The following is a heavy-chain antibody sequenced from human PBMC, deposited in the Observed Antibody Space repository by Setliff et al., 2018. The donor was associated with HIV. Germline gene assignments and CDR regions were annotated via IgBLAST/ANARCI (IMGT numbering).Heavy chain of an antibody. CDR1: GGTFSSYS. Sequence: ASVKVSCKASGGTFSSYSINWVRQAPGQGLEWMGGIIPIYGTPIYAQKFQGRVTITADESTSTAYMELSSLRSEDTAVYYCARGDYGSGSYTIFPSEAAFDIWGQGTLVTVSS. CDR2: IIPIYGTP. CDR3: ARGDYGSGSYTIFPSEAAFDI. J-gene: IGHJ3*02. V-gene: IGHV1-69*13. D-gene: IGHD3-10*01.